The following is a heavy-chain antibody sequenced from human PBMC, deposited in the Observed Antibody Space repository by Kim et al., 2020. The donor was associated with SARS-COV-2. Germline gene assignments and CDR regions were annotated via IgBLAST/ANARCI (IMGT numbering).Heavy chain of an antibody. CDR3: ARAAVKGGFDY. D-gene: IGHD1-26*01. J-gene: IGHJ4*02. CDR1: GFTFSFYW. Sequence: GGSLRLSCAASGFTFSFYWMHWVRQAPGKGLVWVSRVDSEGSRRSYADSVKGRFTISRDNAKNTLYLQMNSLRAEDTAVYYCARAAVKGGFDYCGQGTLVTVSS. CDR2: VDSEGSRR. V-gene: IGHV3-74*01.